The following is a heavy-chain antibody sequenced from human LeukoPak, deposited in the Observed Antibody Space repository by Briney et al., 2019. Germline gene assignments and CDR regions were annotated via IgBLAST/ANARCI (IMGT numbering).Heavy chain of an antibody. CDR3: TRARRIAAAGDY. Sequence: GGSLRPSCAASGFTFSSYAMHWVRQAPGKGLEWVAVISYDGSNKYYADSVKGRFTISRDNSKNTLYLQMNSLTTEDTAVYYCTRARRIAAAGDYWGQGTLVTVSS. V-gene: IGHV3-30-3*01. J-gene: IGHJ4*02. CDR2: ISYDGSNK. CDR1: GFTFSSYA. D-gene: IGHD6-13*01.